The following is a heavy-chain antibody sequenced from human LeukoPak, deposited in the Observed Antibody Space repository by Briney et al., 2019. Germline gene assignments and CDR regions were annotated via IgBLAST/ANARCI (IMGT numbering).Heavy chain of an antibody. CDR1: GLTFSSYD. Sequence: GGSLRLSCVASGLTFSSYDMSWVRQAPGKGLEWVSIIYSGGSTFYADSVKGRFTISRDNSKNTLYLQMNSLRAEDTAVYYCARGGSYLSAFDIWGQGTMVTVSS. D-gene: IGHD1-26*01. CDR3: ARGGSYLSAFDI. CDR2: IYSGGST. V-gene: IGHV3-53*01. J-gene: IGHJ3*02.